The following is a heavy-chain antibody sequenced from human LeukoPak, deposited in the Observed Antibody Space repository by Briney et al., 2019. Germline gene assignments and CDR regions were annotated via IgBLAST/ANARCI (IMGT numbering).Heavy chain of an antibody. J-gene: IGHJ4*02. CDR3: ARMALEDYDYVWGSYRYLGYFDY. V-gene: IGHV3-21*01. CDR1: GFTFSSYS. CDR2: ISSSSSYI. Sequence: PGGSLRLSCAASGFTFSSYSMNWVRQAPGKGLEWVSSISSSSSYIYYADSVKGRFTISRDNAKNSLYLQMNSLRAEDTAVYYCARMALEDYDYVWGSYRYLGYFDYWGQGTLVTVSS. D-gene: IGHD3-16*02.